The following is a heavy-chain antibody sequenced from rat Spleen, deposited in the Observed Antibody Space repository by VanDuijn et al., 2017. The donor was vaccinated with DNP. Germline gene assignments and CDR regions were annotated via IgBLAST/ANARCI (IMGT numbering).Heavy chain of an antibody. Sequence: EVQLVESGGGLVQPGRSLKLFCAASGFTFSDYNMAWVRQAPKKGLEWVATISYDGSSSFYRDSVKGRFTISRDYAKTTLYLQMDSLRSEDTATYYCATRGNYGGYDFWGQGVMVTVSS. CDR3: ATRGNYGGYDF. D-gene: IGHD1-11*01. CDR2: ISYDGSSS. J-gene: IGHJ2*01. V-gene: IGHV5-7*01. CDR1: GFTFSDYN.